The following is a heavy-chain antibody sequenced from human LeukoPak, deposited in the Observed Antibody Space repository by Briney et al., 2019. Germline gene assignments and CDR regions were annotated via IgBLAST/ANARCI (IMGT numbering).Heavy chain of an antibody. CDR1: GLTFSSYS. J-gene: IGHJ4*01. D-gene: IGHD5-12*01. V-gene: IGHV3-21*01. Sequence: GGSLRLSCAASGLTFSSYSMNLVRHAPGKRLEWVSSISSSSSYIYYADSVKGRFTISRDNAKNSLYPQMNSLRAEDTAVYYCARNSGYDKAVDYWGHGTLVTVSS. CDR3: ARNSGYDKAVDY. CDR2: ISSSSSYI.